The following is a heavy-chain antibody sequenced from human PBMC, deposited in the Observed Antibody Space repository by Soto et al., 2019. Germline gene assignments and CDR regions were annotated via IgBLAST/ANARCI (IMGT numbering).Heavy chain of an antibody. V-gene: IGHV1-2*02. CDR2: INPNSGGT. D-gene: IGHD3-22*01. J-gene: IGHJ4*02. Sequence: GPSVKVSCKASGYTFTDYYVHWVRQAPGQGLEWMGWINPNSGGTKSAQKFQGRVTMTRDTSISTAYMELSRLRSDDTAVYYCARRKGDYYDSSGYHYYFDYWGQGTLVTVSS. CDR1: GYTFTDYY. CDR3: ARRKGDYYDSSGYHYYFDY.